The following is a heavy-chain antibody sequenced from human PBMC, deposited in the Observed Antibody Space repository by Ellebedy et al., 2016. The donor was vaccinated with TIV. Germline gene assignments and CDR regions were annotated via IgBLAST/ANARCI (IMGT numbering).Heavy chain of an antibody. Sequence: GESLKISCAASGFTFSSYGFHWVRQAPGKGLEWVAFFLSDGSETYYGDSVKGRFTISRDSSRNTVYLQMNNLRADDTAVYYCARVFISYFFDYWGQGTLVTVSS. CDR3: ARVFISYFFDY. J-gene: IGHJ4*02. D-gene: IGHD2-2*01. V-gene: IGHV3-33*05. CDR2: FLSDGSET. CDR1: GFTFSSYG.